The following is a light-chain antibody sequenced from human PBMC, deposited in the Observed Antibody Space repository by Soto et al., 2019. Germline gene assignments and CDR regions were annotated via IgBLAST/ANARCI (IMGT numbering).Light chain of an antibody. CDR3: QQYYSYAYT. Sequence: AIRMTQSPSSLSASTGDRVTITCRASQGISSYLAWYQQKPGKAPKLLIYAASTLQSGVPSRFSGSGSGTDCTLTISCLQSEDFATYYCQQYYSYAYTFGPGTKVDIK. J-gene: IGKJ3*01. CDR1: QGISSY. CDR2: AAS. V-gene: IGKV1-8*01.